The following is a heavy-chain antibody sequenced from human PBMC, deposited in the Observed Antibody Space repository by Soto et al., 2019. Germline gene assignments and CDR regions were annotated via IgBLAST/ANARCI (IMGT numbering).Heavy chain of an antibody. CDR2: IIPIFGTA. V-gene: IGHV1-69*01. D-gene: IGHD2-15*01. CDR3: ATPWYCSGGSCYARFDY. J-gene: IGHJ4*02. Sequence: QVQLVQSGAEVKKPGSSVKVSCKASGGTFSSYAISWVRQAPGQGLEWMGGIIPIFGTANYAQKFQGRVTSTADESTSTAYMELSSLRSEDTAVYYCATPWYCSGGSCYARFDYWGQGTLVTVSS. CDR1: GGTFSSYA.